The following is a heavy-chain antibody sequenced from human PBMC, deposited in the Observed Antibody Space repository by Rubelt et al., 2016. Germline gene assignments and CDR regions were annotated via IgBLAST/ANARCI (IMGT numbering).Heavy chain of an antibody. CDR2: IYYSGST. J-gene: IGHJ5*02. D-gene: IGHD3-22*01. CDR1: GGSISSSSYY. V-gene: IGHV4-39*07. Sequence: QVQLQESGPGLVKPSETLSLTCTVSGGSISSSSYYWGWIRQPPGKGLEWIGSIYYSGSTYYNPSLKSRVTISVDTSKNQFSLKLSAVTAADTAVYYCARASSGYFWFDPWGQGTLVTVSS. CDR3: ARASSGYFWFDP.